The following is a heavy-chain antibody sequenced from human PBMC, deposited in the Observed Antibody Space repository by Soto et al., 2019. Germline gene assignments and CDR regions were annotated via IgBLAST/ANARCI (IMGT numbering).Heavy chain of an antibody. D-gene: IGHD6-13*01. Sequence: PGGSLRLSCAASGFTFSSYAMSWVRPAPGKGLEWVSAISGSGGSTYYADSVKGRFTISRDNSKNTLYLQMNSLRAEDTAVYYCAKVRSFIAAASPDYWGQGTLVTVSS. V-gene: IGHV3-23*01. CDR1: GFTFSSYA. CDR2: ISGSGGST. J-gene: IGHJ4*02. CDR3: AKVRSFIAAASPDY.